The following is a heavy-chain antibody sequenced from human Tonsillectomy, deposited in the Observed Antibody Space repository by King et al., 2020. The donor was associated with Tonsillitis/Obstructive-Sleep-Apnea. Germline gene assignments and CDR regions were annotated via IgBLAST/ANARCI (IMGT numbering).Heavy chain of an antibody. V-gene: IGHV3-33*01. D-gene: IGHD6-19*01. CDR1: GFTFRGSG. Sequence: VQLVESGGGVVQPGRSLRLSCVASGFTFRGSGMHWVRQAPGKGLEWVAVIWYDGSNKYYADSVKGRFTISRDNSKNTLYLQINSLRAEDTAVYYCARKGYSSGWYYFDYWGQGTLVTVSS. J-gene: IGHJ4*02. CDR2: IWYDGSNK. CDR3: ARKGYSSGWYYFDY.